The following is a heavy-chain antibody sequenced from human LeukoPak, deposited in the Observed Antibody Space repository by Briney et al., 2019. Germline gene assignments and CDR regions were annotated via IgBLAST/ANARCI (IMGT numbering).Heavy chain of an antibody. J-gene: IGHJ4*02. D-gene: IGHD3-22*01. CDR1: GFTFGDYS. CDR3: AVSSGYYYDFDY. CDR2: ISGSGGST. Sequence: GGSLRLSCTTSGFTFGDYSINWIRQAPGKGLEWVSAISGSGGSTYYADSVKGRFTISRDNSKNTLYLQMNSLRAEDTAVYYCAVSSGYYYDFDYWGQGTLVTVSS. V-gene: IGHV3-23*01.